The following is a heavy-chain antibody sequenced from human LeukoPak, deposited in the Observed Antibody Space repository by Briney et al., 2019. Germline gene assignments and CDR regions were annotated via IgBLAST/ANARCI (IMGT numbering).Heavy chain of an antibody. CDR2: IYYSGST. Sequence: SETLSLTCTVSGGSISSYYWSWIRQPPGKGLEWIGYIYYSGSTNYNPSLKSRVTISVDTSKNQFSLKLSSATAADTAVYYCARHTVAAAGYNWFDPWGQGTLVTVSS. CDR3: ARHTVAAAGYNWFDP. V-gene: IGHV4-59*08. J-gene: IGHJ5*02. D-gene: IGHD6-13*01. CDR1: GGSISSYY.